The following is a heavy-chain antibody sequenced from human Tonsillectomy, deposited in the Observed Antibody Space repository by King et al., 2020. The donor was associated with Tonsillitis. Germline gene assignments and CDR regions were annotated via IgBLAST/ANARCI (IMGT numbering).Heavy chain of an antibody. CDR3: ARGGRPYHDSGSSSLFDP. Sequence: QVQLQESGPGLVKPSETLSLTCTVSGDSISRFYWSWIRQPPGKGLEWLGYIYFTGSTNYHPSLKSGVTMSVDTSRSQVSLKLNSVTAADTAVYFCARGGRPYHDSGSSSLFDPWGQGILVTVS. D-gene: IGHD3-10*01. V-gene: IGHV4-59*01. J-gene: IGHJ5*02. CDR1: GDSISRFY. CDR2: IYFTGST.